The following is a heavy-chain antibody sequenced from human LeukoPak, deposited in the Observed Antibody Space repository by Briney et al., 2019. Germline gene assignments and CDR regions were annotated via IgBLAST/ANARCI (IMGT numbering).Heavy chain of an antibody. D-gene: IGHD4-23*01. CDR2: IYSGGST. J-gene: IGHJ4*02. CDR1: GFTVSSNY. CDR3: ARAPSDGKSTTVVIGFDY. Sequence: GGSLRLSCAASGFTVSSNYMSWVRQAPGKGLEWVSVIYSGGSTYYADSVKGRFTISRDNSKNTLYLQMNSLRAEDTAVYYCARAPSDGKSTTVVIGFDYWGQGTLVTVSS. V-gene: IGHV3-53*01.